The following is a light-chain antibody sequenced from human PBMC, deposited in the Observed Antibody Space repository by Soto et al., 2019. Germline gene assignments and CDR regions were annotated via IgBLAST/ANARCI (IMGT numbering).Light chain of an antibody. CDR3: QQYSSSPYT. CDR2: GAS. V-gene: IGKV3-20*01. J-gene: IGKJ2*01. CDR1: QSVSGIY. Sequence: EIVLTQSPGTLSLSPGERATLSCRASQSVSGIYLAWYQQKPGKAPRLLSYGASSRATGIPDRFSGSGSGTDFTLTISRLEPEDFAVYYCQQYSSSPYTFGQGTKLAIK.